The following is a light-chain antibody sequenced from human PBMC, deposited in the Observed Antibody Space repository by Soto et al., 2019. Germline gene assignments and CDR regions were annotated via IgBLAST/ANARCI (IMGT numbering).Light chain of an antibody. Sequence: QSVLSQPPSASGTPGQRVTISCSGRSSNIGSNIVNWYQQLPGTAPKLLIYNNDHRPSGVPDRFSGSKSGTSASLAISGLQSEDEADYYCSAWDASLNAILFGGGTKPTVL. V-gene: IGLV1-44*01. J-gene: IGLJ2*01. CDR1: SSNIGSNI. CDR2: NND. CDR3: SAWDASLNAIL.